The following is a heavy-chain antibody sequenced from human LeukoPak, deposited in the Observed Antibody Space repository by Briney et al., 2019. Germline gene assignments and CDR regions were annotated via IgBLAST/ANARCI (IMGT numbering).Heavy chain of an antibody. Sequence: ASVKVSCKAFGYTFTSNYMHWVRQAPGQGPEWMGVISPSGGSTTYAQKFQGRVTLTRDMSTSTDYLELSSLRSEDTAVYYCARGSMVGATGYWGQGTLVTVSS. CDR1: GYTFTSNY. CDR3: ARGSMVGATGY. D-gene: IGHD1-26*01. J-gene: IGHJ4*02. V-gene: IGHV1-46*01. CDR2: ISPSGGST.